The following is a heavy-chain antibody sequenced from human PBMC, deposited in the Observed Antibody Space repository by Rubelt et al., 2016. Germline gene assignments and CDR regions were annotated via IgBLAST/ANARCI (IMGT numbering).Heavy chain of an antibody. CDR2: ISFDGSDK. D-gene: IGHD1-14*01. J-gene: IGHJ4*02. CDR1: GFTFSTCA. Sequence: QVQLVESGGGVVQPGRSLRLSCVGSGFTFSTCAMHWVRQAPGRGLEWVAVISFDGSDKYYADSVKGRFTISRDNSKNTLYLQMNSLRAEDTAVYYCARASSVNRFDYWGQGTLVTVSS. CDR3: ARASSVNRFDY. V-gene: IGHV3-30*04.